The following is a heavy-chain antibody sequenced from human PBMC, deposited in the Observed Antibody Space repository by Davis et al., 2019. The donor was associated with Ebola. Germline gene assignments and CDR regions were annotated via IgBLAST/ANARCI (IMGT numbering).Heavy chain of an antibody. CDR1: GYSFTSYW. CDR2: IDPSDSYT. CDR3: ARRGVVVVPAAGSLYYYYYMDV. J-gene: IGHJ6*03. Sequence: GESLKISCKGSGYSFTSYWISWVRQMPGKGLEWMGRIDPSDSYTNYSPSFQGHVTISADKSISTAYLQWSSLKASDTAMYYCARRGVVVVPAAGSLYYYYYMDVWGKGTTVTVSS. V-gene: IGHV5-10-1*01. D-gene: IGHD2-2*01.